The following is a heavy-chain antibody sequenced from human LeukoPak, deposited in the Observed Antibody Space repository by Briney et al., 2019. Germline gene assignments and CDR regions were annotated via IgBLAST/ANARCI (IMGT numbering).Heavy chain of an antibody. CDR1: RFTFSSYSM. Sequence: GSLRLSCAASRFTFSSYSMNWVRQPPGKGLEWIGEIYHSGSTNYNPSLKSRVTISVDKSKNQFSLKLSSVTAADTAVYYCARDHSPLAADDAFDIWGQGTMVTVSS. CDR3: ARDHSPLAADDAFDI. CDR2: IYHSGST. J-gene: IGHJ3*02. V-gene: IGHV4-4*02. D-gene: IGHD2-15*01.